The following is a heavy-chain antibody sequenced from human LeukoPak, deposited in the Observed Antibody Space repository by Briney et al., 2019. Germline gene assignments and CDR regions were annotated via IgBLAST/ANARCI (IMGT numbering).Heavy chain of an antibody. CDR2: ISSSSSTI. Sequence: GGSLRLSCAASGFTFSSYSMNWVRQVPGKGLEWVSYISSSSSTIYYADSVKGRFTISRDNAKNSLYLQMNSLRAEDTAVYYCARAVDYWGQGTLVTVSS. J-gene: IGHJ4*02. CDR3: ARAVDY. V-gene: IGHV3-48*04. CDR1: GFTFSSYS.